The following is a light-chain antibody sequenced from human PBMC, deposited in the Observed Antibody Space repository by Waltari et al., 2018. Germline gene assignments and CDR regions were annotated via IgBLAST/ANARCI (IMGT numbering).Light chain of an antibody. CDR1: QTIYTW. V-gene: IGKV1-5*03. J-gene: IGKJ1*01. CDR2: KAS. Sequence: DIQLTQSPSALSASVGDRVTITCRASQTIYTWLAWYQQKPGTAPKLLIYKASTLQTRVPSRFSGSGSGTEFPLTISSLQPDDFATYYCQQYETYWTFAQGTRVEIK. CDR3: QQYETYWT.